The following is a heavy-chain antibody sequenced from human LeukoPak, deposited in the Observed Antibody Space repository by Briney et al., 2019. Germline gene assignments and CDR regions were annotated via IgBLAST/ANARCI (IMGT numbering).Heavy chain of an antibody. Sequence: SETLSLTCTVSGGAISSGGYYWSWIRQHPGKGLEWIGYIYYSGSTYYNPSLKSLVTLSVDTSKNQFSLKLSSVTAADTAVYYCARAGDQYCSSTSCYLFDYWGQGTLVTVSS. CDR2: IYYSGST. V-gene: IGHV4-31*01. J-gene: IGHJ4*02. CDR1: GGAISSGGYY. D-gene: IGHD2-2*01. CDR3: ARAGDQYCSSTSCYLFDY.